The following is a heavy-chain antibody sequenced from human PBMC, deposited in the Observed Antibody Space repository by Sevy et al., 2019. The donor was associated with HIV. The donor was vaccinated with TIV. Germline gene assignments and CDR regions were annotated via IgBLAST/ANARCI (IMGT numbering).Heavy chain of an antibody. CDR1: GFSFSSYG. J-gene: IGHJ4*02. Sequence: ASVKVSCKASGFSFSSYGFTWVRQAPGQGLEWMGWIGVYNGNSNSAQRLQGRVTLTTDTSTNTVYMELSGLKSDDTAVYYCARVPTYYYGSSTYFDYWGQGTPVTVSS. CDR2: IGVYNGNS. V-gene: IGHV1-18*01. D-gene: IGHD3-10*01. CDR3: ARVPTYYYGSSTYFDY.